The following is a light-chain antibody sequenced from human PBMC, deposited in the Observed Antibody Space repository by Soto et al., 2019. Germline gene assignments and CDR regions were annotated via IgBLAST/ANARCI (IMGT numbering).Light chain of an antibody. Sequence: QSALAQPASVSGSPGQSITISCTGTSSDVGTYNYVSWYQHHPGKAPKLIIYEVSNRPSGVSNRFSGSKSGSTASLTISGLQVEDEADYHCTSYTRDTALVFGTGTKVNVL. J-gene: IGLJ1*01. CDR2: EVS. CDR1: SSDVGTYNY. CDR3: TSYTRDTALV. V-gene: IGLV2-14*01.